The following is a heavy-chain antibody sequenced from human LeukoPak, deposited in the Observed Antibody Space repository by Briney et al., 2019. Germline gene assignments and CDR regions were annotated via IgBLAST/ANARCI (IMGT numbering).Heavy chain of an antibody. Sequence: ASVKVSCKASGYTFTSYGISSVRHAPGQGLEWMGWISAYNGNTNYAQKLQGRVTMTTHTSTSTAYMELRSLRSDDTAVYYCALSGSYAPFDYWGQGTLVTVSS. J-gene: IGHJ4*02. CDR1: GYTFTSYG. D-gene: IGHD1-26*01. CDR2: ISAYNGNT. V-gene: IGHV1-18*01. CDR3: ALSGSYAPFDY.